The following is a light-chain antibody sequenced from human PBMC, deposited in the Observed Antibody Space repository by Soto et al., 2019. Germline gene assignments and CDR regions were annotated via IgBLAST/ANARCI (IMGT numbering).Light chain of an antibody. V-gene: IGKV3-20*01. CDR1: QSVSSSSY. J-gene: IGKJ4*01. CDR2: GAS. Sequence: EIVLTQSPGTLSLSPGERATLSCRASQSVSSSSYLAWYQQKPGQAPRLLIYGASSRATGIPDRFSGSGSGTDFTLTISRLEPEDFAVYYCQQYGRSLTFGGGTMVEIK. CDR3: QQYGRSLT.